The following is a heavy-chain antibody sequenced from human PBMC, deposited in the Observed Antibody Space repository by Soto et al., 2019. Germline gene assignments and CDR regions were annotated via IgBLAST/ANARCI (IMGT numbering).Heavy chain of an antibody. D-gene: IGHD1-26*01. V-gene: IGHV3-15*07. CDR3: TTEVQLTHSGSYQGTFGGFEY. Sequence: GWSLRLSCSSSGFTFSNAWMNLVLHYPCKLLELFCRIKSKTDGGTTDYAAPVKGRFTISRDDSKNTLYLQMNSLKTEDTAVYYCTTEVQLTHSGSYQGTFGGFEYWGQGTLVTVSS. CDR1: GFTFSNAW. CDR2: IKSKTDGGTT. J-gene: IGHJ4*02.